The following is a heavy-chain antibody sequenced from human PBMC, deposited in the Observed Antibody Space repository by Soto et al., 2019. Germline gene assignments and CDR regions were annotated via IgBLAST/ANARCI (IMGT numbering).Heavy chain of an antibody. CDR1: GGTFSSYA. CDR2: IIPIFGTA. J-gene: IGHJ6*02. Sequence: QVQLVQSGAEVKKPGSSVKVSCKASGGTFSSYAISWVRQAPGQGLEWMGGIIPIFGTANYAQKFQGRVTITADESTSTAYMELSSLRSEDTAVYYCLGVWMVTADYYYGMDVWGQGTTVTVSS. V-gene: IGHV1-69*12. CDR3: LGVWMVTADYYYGMDV. D-gene: IGHD2-21*02.